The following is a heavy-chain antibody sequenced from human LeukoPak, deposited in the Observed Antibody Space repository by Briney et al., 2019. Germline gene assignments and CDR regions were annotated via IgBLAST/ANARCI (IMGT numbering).Heavy chain of an antibody. J-gene: IGHJ4*02. V-gene: IGHV1-18*01. CDR3: ARGSWGYCSGGSCYPSLRFDY. D-gene: IGHD2-15*01. CDR2: ISAYNGNT. Sequence: ASVKVSCKASGYTFTSYGISWVQQAPGQGLEWMGWISAYNGNTNYAQKFQGRVTMTRDTSISTAYMELSRLRSDDTAVYYCARGSWGYCSGGSCYPSLRFDYWGQGTLVTVSS. CDR1: GYTFTSYG.